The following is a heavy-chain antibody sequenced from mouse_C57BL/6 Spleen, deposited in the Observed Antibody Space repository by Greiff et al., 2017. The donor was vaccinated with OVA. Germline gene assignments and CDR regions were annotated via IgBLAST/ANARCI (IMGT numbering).Heavy chain of an antibody. CDR1: GYTFTDYY. Sequence: EVQLQQSGPELVKPGASVKISCKASGYTFTDYYMNWVKQSHGKSLEWIGDINPNNGGTSYNQKFKGKATLTVDKSSSTADMELRSLTSEDSAVYYCARGPITTVVARYFDVWGTGTTVTVSS. V-gene: IGHV1-26*01. CDR3: ARGPITTVVARYFDV. D-gene: IGHD1-1*01. CDR2: INPNNGGT. J-gene: IGHJ1*03.